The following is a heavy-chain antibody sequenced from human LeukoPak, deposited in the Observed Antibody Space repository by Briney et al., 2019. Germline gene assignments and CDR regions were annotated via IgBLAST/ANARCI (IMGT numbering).Heavy chain of an antibody. D-gene: IGHD1-26*01. J-gene: IGHJ4*02. Sequence: ASVKVSCKASGGTFSSYAISWVRQAPGQGLEWMGWINAGNGNTKYSQKFQGRVTITRDTSASTAYMELSSLRSEDTAVYYCARGSGSYPYWGQGTLVTVSS. CDR1: GGTFSSYA. CDR2: INAGNGNT. CDR3: ARGSGSYPY. V-gene: IGHV1-3*01.